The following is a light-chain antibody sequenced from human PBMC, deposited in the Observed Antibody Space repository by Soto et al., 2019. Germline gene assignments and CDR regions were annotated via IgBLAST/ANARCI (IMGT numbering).Light chain of an antibody. Sequence: QSVLTQPPSASGTPGQRVTICCSGSSSNIGSNHVYWYQQFPGMAPRLLMYRSDQRPTGVPDRFSGSRSGTSASLAISGLRSDDEADYYCSARDDILSGVVFGDGTKLTVL. CDR2: RSD. CDR3: SARDDILSGVV. J-gene: IGLJ2*01. CDR1: SSNIGSNH. V-gene: IGLV1-47*01.